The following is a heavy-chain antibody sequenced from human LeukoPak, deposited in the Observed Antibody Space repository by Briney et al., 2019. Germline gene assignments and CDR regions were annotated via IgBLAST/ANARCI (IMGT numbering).Heavy chain of an antibody. D-gene: IGHD2-21*02. CDR3: ARDDGNCGGDCYFDY. CDR1: GYTFTSYG. Sequence: ASVKVSCKAFGYTFTSYGISWVRQAPGQGLEWMGWISAYNGNTNYAQKLQGRVTMTTDTSTSTAYMELRSLRSDDTAVYYCARDDGNCGGDCYFDYWGQGTLVTVSS. V-gene: IGHV1-18*01. J-gene: IGHJ4*02. CDR2: ISAYNGNT.